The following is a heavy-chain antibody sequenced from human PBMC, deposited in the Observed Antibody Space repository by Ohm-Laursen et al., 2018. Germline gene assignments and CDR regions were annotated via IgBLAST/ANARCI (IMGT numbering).Heavy chain of an antibody. CDR2: ISAYNGNT. J-gene: IGHJ4*02. CDR3: ARERDDFGVVQPRHYYFDY. V-gene: IGHV1-18*04. CDR1: GYSFNSNH. Sequence: ASVKVSCKASGYSFNSNHMQWLRQAPGQGLEWMGWISAYNGNTNYAQKLQGRVTMTTDTSTSTAYMELSSLRSEDTAVYYCARERDDFGVVQPRHYYFDYWGQGTLVTVSS. D-gene: IGHD3-3*01.